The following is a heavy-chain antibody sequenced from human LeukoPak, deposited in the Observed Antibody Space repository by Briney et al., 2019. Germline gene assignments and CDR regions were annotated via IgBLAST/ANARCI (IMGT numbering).Heavy chain of an antibody. Sequence: PSETLSLTCTVSGGSINNYCWSWIRQPPGKGLEWIGFFDNSGSTNYNPSLKSRVTISVDTSKNQVSLKLNSVTAADTAVYYCARGVFQWPARIDYWGQGTLVTVSS. CDR2: FDNSGST. D-gene: IGHD6-19*01. J-gene: IGHJ4*02. CDR3: ARGVFQWPARIDY. CDR1: GGSINNYC. V-gene: IGHV4-59*08.